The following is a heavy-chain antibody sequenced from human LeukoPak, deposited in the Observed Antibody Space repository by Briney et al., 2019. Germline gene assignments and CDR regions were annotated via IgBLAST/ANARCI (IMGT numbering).Heavy chain of an antibody. V-gene: IGHV1-8*01. CDR1: GYTFTSYD. Sequence: ASVKVSCKASGYTFTSYDINWVRQATGQGPEWMGWMDPKSGNTVYAQKFQGRVTITRNTPISTVYMGLRSLRSEDTAVYYCARSYCSSTSCYSPDYWGQGTLVTVSS. J-gene: IGHJ4*02. CDR3: ARSYCSSTSCYSPDY. D-gene: IGHD2-2*01. CDR2: MDPKSGNT.